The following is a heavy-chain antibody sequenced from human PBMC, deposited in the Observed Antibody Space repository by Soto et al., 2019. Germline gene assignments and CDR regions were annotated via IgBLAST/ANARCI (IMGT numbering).Heavy chain of an antibody. D-gene: IGHD3-3*01. J-gene: IGHJ4*02. CDR3: AKSGREWSISPEY. Sequence: QVQLVESGGGVVQPGRSLRLSCAASGFVFSDFGMHWVRQAPGKGLEWVAALSYDESNTYYADSMKGRFTISRDISKNSLYLQSISLRAEDTAVYYCAKSGREWSISPEYWGQGTLVTVSS. CDR2: LSYDESNT. CDR1: GFVFSDFG. V-gene: IGHV3-30*18.